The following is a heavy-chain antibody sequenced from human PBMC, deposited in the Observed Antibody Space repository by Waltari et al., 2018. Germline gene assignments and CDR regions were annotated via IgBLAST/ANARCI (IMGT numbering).Heavy chain of an antibody. CDR3: ARGARGSSSWYLDY. V-gene: IGHV4-4*09. CDR2: IYTSGST. CDR1: VGSISSYY. D-gene: IGHD6-13*01. Sequence: QVQLQESGPGLVKPSETLSLTCTVSVGSISSYYWSWIRQPPGKGLEWIGYIYTSGSTNDNPSLKRRVTIEVDTSKNQFSLKLSSVTAADTAVYYCARGARGSSSWYLDYWGQGTLVTVAS. J-gene: IGHJ4*02.